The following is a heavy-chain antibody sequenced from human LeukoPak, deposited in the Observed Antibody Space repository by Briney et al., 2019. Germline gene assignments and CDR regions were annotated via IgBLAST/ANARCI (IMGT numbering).Heavy chain of an antibody. Sequence: GASVKVSCKASGYTFTGYYMHWVRQAPGQGLEWMGWINPNSGGTNYAQKFQGRVTMTKDTFTSTAYMELSRLRSDDTAVYYCARGFAGIAAAATGYWGQGTLVTVSS. CDR1: GYTFTGYY. D-gene: IGHD6-13*01. V-gene: IGHV1-2*02. J-gene: IGHJ4*02. CDR2: INPNSGGT. CDR3: ARGFAGIAAAATGY.